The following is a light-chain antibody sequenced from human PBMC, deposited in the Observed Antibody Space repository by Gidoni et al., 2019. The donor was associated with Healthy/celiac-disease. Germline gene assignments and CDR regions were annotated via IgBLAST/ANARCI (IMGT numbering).Light chain of an antibody. Sequence: QSALTQPAYVSGSPGQSITISCTGTSSDVGGYNDVSWYQQHPGKAPKLMIYEVSKRPSGVSTRFSGSRSGNTASLTISGLPAADEADYYCRSYTSSSTVVFGGGTKLTVL. J-gene: IGLJ2*01. V-gene: IGLV2-14*01. CDR3: RSYTSSSTVV. CDR2: EVS. CDR1: SSDVGGYND.